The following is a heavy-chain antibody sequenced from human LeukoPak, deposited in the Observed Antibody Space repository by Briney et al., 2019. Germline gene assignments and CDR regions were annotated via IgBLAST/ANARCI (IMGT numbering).Heavy chain of an antibody. Sequence: GGSLRLSCAASGFTFSSYAMSWVRQAPGKGLEWVSRVSGSGGSTYYADSVKGRFTISRDNSMNTLYLQMNSLRAEDTAVYYCAKASITMIVGGFDYWGQGTLVTVSS. CDR1: GFTFSSYA. J-gene: IGHJ4*02. CDR2: VSGSGGST. CDR3: AKASITMIVGGFDY. V-gene: IGHV3-23*01. D-gene: IGHD3-22*01.